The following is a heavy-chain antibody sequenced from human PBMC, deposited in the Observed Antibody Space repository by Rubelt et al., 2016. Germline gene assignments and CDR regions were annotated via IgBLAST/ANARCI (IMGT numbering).Heavy chain of an antibody. CDR3: ARDSGQLWLL. V-gene: IGHV4-39*07. J-gene: IGHJ4*02. CDR1: GGSISSSSYY. Sequence: QLQLQESGPGLVKPSETLSLTCTVSGGSISSSSYYWGWIRQPPGKGLEWIGSIYYSGSTYYNPSLKSRVTISVDTSKNQFSLKLTSVTAADTAVYYCARDSGQLWLLWGQGTLVTVSS. CDR2: IYYSGST. D-gene: IGHD5-18*01.